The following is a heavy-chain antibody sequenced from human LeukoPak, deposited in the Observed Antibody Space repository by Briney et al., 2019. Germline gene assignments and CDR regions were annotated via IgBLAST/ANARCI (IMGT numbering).Heavy chain of an antibody. CDR1: GYTFTSYD. CDR2: MKPNSGDT. D-gene: IGHD6-13*01. V-gene: IGHV1-8*01. Sequence: ASVKVSCKASGYTFTSYDINWVRQATGQGLEWMGWMKPNSGDTGYAQKFQGRVTMTRNTSISTAYMELSSLRSEDTALYYCARRSPESSSSDYWGQGTLATVSS. J-gene: IGHJ4*02. CDR3: ARRSPESSSSDY.